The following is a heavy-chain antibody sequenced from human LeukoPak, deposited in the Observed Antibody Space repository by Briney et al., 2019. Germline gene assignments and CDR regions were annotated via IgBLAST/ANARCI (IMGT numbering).Heavy chain of an antibody. V-gene: IGHV3-23*01. CDR1: GFAFTSYA. D-gene: IGHD4-11*01. Sequence: GRPLRLSCAASGFAFTSYAMNWVRQAPGKGLEWVSSISDTGGITYYTDSVRGRFTISRDNSKNTLYLQMNSLRAEDTAVYYCAKDQVVTTHLFDYWGQGTLVTVSS. CDR2: ISDTGGIT. CDR3: AKDQVVTTHLFDY. J-gene: IGHJ4*02.